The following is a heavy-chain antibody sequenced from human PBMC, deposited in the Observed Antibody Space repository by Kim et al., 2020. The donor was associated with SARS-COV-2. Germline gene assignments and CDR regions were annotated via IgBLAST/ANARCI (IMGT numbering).Heavy chain of an antibody. D-gene: IGHD2-2*01. CDR3: ARVPQLLGNWFDP. Sequence: YAQGFTGRFVFSLDTSVSTAYLQLSSLKAEDTAVYYCARVPQLLGNWFDPWGQGTLVTVSS. J-gene: IGHJ5*02. V-gene: IGHV7-4-1*02.